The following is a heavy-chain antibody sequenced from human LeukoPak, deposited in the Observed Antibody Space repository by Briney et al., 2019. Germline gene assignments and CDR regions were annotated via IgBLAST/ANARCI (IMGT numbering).Heavy chain of an antibody. CDR1: GFTFSSYA. Sequence: GGSLRLSCAASGFTFSSYAMSWVRQAPGKGLEWVAVISYDGSNKYYADSVKGRFTISRDNSKNTLYLQMNSLRAEDTAVYYCARRGAADLDYWGQGTLVTVSS. D-gene: IGHD6-13*01. V-gene: IGHV3-30-3*01. CDR2: ISYDGSNK. J-gene: IGHJ4*02. CDR3: ARRGAADLDY.